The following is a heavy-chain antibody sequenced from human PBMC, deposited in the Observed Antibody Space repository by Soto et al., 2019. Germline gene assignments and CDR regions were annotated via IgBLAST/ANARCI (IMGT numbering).Heavy chain of an antibody. CDR3: EASPYYDILTGYSSDYYGMDV. D-gene: IGHD3-9*01. CDR1: GFTFTSSA. Sequence: SVKVSCKASGFTFTSSAMRWVRQARGQRLEWIGWIVVGSGNTNNEQKFKERVTITRDMSTSTDYMELRSMRSEDTTVYNCEASPYYDILTGYSSDYYGMDVWGQGTTVTVSS. V-gene: IGHV1-58*02. J-gene: IGHJ6*02. CDR2: IVVGSGNT.